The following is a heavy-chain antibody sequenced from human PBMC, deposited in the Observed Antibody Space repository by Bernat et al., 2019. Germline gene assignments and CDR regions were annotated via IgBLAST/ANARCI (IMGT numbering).Heavy chain of an antibody. CDR1: GFAFSTYW. V-gene: IGHV3-74*01. D-gene: IGHD6-13*01. Sequence: EVQLVESGGGLVQPGGSLRLSCAASGFAFSTYWMHWVRQAPGKGLVWVSRINNDGSSKSYADSMKARFTISRDNAKNTLYLQMNSLRAEDTAVYYCVRDYGYSDKSWGQGTMVTVSS. J-gene: IGHJ3*01. CDR2: INNDGSSK. CDR3: VRDYGYSDKS.